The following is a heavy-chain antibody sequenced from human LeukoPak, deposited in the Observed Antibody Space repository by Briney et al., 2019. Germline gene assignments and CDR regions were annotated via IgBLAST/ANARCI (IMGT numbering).Heavy chain of an antibody. CDR3: ARASLVAAFDY. CDR1: GFTFSDYS. D-gene: IGHD1-26*01. CDR2: ISGRSGGSNT. Sequence: PGGSLRLSCAASGFTFSDYSMNWVRQAPGKGLEWVSMISGRSGGSNTYYADSVKGRFTISRDTSKNTLYLQMNSLRAEDTAVYYCARASLVAAFDYWGQGTLVTVSS. V-gene: IGHV3-23*01. J-gene: IGHJ4*02.